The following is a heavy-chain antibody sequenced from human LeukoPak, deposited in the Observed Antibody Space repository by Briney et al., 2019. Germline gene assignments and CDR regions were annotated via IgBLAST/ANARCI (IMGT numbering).Heavy chain of an antibody. CDR2: INTNTGNP. CDR1: GYTFTSYA. D-gene: IGHD3-3*01. V-gene: IGHV7-4-1*02. CDR3: ARAEALYDFWSGYKMYYFDY. Sequence: ASVKVSCKASGYTFTSYAMNWVRQAPGQGLEWMGWINTNTGNPTYAQGFTGRFVFSLDTSVSTAYLQISSLKAEDTAVYYCARAEALYDFWSGYKMYYFDYWGQGTLVTVSS. J-gene: IGHJ4*02.